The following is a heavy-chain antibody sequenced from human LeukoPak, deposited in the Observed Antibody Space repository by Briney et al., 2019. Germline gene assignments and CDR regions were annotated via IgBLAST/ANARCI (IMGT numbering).Heavy chain of an antibody. D-gene: IGHD3-22*01. Sequence: SQTLSLTCTVSGGSISSGDYYWSWIRQPPGKGLEWISYMYYSGSTYYNPSLKSRVTMSADTSKNQLSLKLSSVTAADTAVYYCARPYYYDSRIDPWGQGILVTVPS. CDR1: GGSISSGDYY. J-gene: IGHJ5*02. CDR2: MYYSGST. V-gene: IGHV4-30-4*01. CDR3: ARPYYYDSRIDP.